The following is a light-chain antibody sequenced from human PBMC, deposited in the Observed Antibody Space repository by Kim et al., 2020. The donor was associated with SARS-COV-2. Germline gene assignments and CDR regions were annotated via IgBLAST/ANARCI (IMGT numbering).Light chain of an antibody. CDR3: QQYNSYSPRYS. J-gene: IGKJ2*03. CDR2: KAS. V-gene: IGKV1-5*03. CDR1: QSISSW. Sequence: SVGDRVTITCRASQSISSWLAWYQQKPGKAPKLLIYKASSLESWVPSRFSGSGSGTEFTLTISSLQPDDFATYYCQQYNSYSPRYSFGQGTKLEI.